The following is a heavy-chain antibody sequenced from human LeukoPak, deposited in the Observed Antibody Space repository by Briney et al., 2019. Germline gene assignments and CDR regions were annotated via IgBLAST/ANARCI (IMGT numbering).Heavy chain of an antibody. CDR1: GFTFSRDA. V-gene: IGHV3-23*01. CDR3: AKLPDCANDACTEGDY. Sequence: HSGRSLRLSCAASGFTFSRDAMSWVRQAAGKGLEWVSSISDSGGSTYYADSVKGRFTISRDNSRNTLYLQMDSLRADDTAVYYCAKLPDCANDACTEGDYWGQGTLVTVSS. D-gene: IGHD2-8*01. J-gene: IGHJ4*02. CDR2: ISDSGGST.